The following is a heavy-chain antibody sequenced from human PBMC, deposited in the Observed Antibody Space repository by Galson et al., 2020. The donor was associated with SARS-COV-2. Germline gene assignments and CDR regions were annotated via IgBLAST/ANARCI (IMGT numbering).Heavy chain of an antibody. V-gene: IGHV4-39*01. D-gene: IGHD6-13*01. Sequence: SETLSLTCTVSGDSIGSSSYYWGWIRQSPGRGLEWIGSIYYSGTTYYSSSLKSRVTISVDTSKNQFSLKLNSVTAADTAVYYCGRGHWRSGYSYFGPWGQGTLVTVSS. CDR2: IYYSGTT. CDR1: GDSIGSSSYY. J-gene: IGHJ5*02. CDR3: GRGHWRSGYSYFGP.